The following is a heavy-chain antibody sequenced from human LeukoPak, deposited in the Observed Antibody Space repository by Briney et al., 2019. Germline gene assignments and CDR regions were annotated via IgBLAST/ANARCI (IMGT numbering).Heavy chain of an antibody. CDR2: ISAYNGNT. CDR1: GYTFTSYG. V-gene: IGHV1-18*01. J-gene: IGHJ4*02. D-gene: IGHD7-27*01. CDR3: ARSPTRGNWGPTDY. Sequence: GASVKVSCKASGYTFTSYGISWVRQAPGQGLEWMGWISAYNGNTDYAQKLQGRVTMTTDTSTSTAYMELRSPRSDDTAVYYCARSPTRGNWGPTDYWGQGTLVTVSS.